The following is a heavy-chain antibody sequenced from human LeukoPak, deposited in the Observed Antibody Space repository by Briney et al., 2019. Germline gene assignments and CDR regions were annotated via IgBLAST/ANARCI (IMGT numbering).Heavy chain of an antibody. CDR3: ARGNRGLPSVRGVYNWFDP. CDR2: INPSGGNT. Sequence: GASVKVSCKASGYTFTSYYMHWVRQAPGQGLEWMGIINPSGGNTSYAQKFQGRVTMTRDTSTSTVYMELSSLRSEDTAVYYCARGNRGLPSVRGVYNWFDPWGQGTLVTVSS. CDR1: GYTFTSYY. D-gene: IGHD3-10*01. J-gene: IGHJ5*02. V-gene: IGHV1-46*01.